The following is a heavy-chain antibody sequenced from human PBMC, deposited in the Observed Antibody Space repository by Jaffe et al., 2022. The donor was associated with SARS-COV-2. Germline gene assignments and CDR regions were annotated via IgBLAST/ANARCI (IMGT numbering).Heavy chain of an antibody. CDR3: ARLEAAAGYYGMDV. D-gene: IGHD6-25*01. J-gene: IGHJ6*02. CDR1: GYTFTSYA. CDR2: INAGNGNT. V-gene: IGHV1-3*01. Sequence: QVQLVQSGAEVKKPGASVKVSCKASGYTFTSYAMHWVRQAPGQRLEWMGWINAGNGNTKYSQKFQGRVTITRDTSASTAYMELSSLRSEDTAVYYCARLEAAAGYYGMDVWGQGTTVTVSS.